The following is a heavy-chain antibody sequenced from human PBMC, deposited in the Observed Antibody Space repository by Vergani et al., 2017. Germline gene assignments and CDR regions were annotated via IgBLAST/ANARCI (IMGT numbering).Heavy chain of an antibody. D-gene: IGHD2-15*01. CDR1: GYTLTELS. V-gene: IGHV1-24*01. J-gene: IGHJ3*02. CDR2: FDPEDGET. CDR3: ATISDCSGGSCYYQAFDI. Sequence: QVQLVQSGAEVKKPGASVKVSCKVSGYTLTELSMHWVRQAPGKGLEWMGGFDPEDGETIYAQKFQGRVTMTEDTSTDTAYMELSSLRSEDTAVYYCATISDCSGGSCYYQAFDIWGQGTMVTVSS.